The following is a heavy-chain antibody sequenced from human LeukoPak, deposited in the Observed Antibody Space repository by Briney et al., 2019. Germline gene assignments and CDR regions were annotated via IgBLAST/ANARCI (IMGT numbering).Heavy chain of an antibody. V-gene: IGHV3-30*02. D-gene: IGHD3-16*01. CDR2: IRYDGSNK. Sequence: GGSLRLSCAASGFTFSSYGMHWVRQAPGKGLEWVSFIRYDGSNKYYADSVKGRFTISRDNSKNTLYLQMNSLRAEDTAVYYCAKDRDDYVWGGYLFDYWGQGTLVTASS. CDR3: AKDRDDYVWGGYLFDY. CDR1: GFTFSSYG. J-gene: IGHJ4*02.